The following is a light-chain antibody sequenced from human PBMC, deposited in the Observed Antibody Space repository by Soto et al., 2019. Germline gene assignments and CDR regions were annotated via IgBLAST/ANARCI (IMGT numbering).Light chain of an antibody. CDR1: QSVSSY. V-gene: IGKV3-11*01. CDR2: DAS. CDR3: QQRSIRGGFP. Sequence: EIVLTQSPATLSLSPGERATLSCRASQSVSSYLAWYQQKPGQAPRLLIYDASNRATGIPARFSGSGSGTDFPRTISSLESEDFAVFYCQQRSIRGGFPFGPGPKVDIK. J-gene: IGKJ3*01.